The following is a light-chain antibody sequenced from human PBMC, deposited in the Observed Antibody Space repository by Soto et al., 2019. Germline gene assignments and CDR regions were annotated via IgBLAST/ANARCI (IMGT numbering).Light chain of an antibody. Sequence: DTQMTQSPSTLSASVGDTVTITCRASQSVSRWLNWYQQKPGKAPRLLIYEASNLESGVPMRFSGSGSGTEFVLTITSLQPADSATYYCQQFNSKVWTFGQGTRVEI. CDR2: EAS. J-gene: IGKJ1*01. V-gene: IGKV1-5*01. CDR1: QSVSRW. CDR3: QQFNSKVWT.